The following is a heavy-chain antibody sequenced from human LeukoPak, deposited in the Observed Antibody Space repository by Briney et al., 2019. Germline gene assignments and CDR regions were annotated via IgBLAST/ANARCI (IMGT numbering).Heavy chain of an antibody. Sequence: SETLSLTCTVSGGSIRSSPYYWGWIRRPPGKGLEWIGSIHHSGSSYYKPSLKSRVSISVDTSKNKFSLRLSSVTAADTALYFCARPRTLWFGEIDYWGQGTLLIVSS. V-gene: IGHV4-39*01. D-gene: IGHD3-10*01. CDR3: ARPRTLWFGEIDY. CDR2: IHHSGSS. J-gene: IGHJ4*02. CDR1: GGSIRSSPYY.